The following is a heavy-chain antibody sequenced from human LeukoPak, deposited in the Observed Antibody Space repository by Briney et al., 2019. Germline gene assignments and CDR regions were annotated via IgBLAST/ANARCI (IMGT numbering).Heavy chain of an antibody. J-gene: IGHJ4*02. D-gene: IGHD6-6*01. CDR3: AKDRISGQGGAARILDY. V-gene: IGHV3-23*01. CDR2: ISGGGLST. CDR1: DSNIGTYA. Sequence: GGSLRLSCGAPDSNIGTYAVTWVRQVPGKGLEWVSGISGGGLSTYYAPPVKGRFTISRDTSKNTFYLEMNSLGADDTALYYCAKDRISGQGGAARILDYWGQGILVTVSS.